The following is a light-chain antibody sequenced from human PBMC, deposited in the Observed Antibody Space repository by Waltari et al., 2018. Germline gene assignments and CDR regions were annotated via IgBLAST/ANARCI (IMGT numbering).Light chain of an antibody. Sequence: EILFTQSLATLSWSPGDRATLSSRASLSVNSYLAWYHQKPGQAPRLLIYGASNRATGIPARFSGSGSGTDFTLTITSLQPEDFAVYYCQQCSNWSFTFGPGTKVDIK. CDR1: LSVNSY. J-gene: IGKJ3*01. V-gene: IGKV3-11*01. CDR3: QQCSNWSFT. CDR2: GAS.